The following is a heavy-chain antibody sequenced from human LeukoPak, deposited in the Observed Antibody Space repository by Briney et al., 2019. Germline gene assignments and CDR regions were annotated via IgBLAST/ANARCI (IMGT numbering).Heavy chain of an antibody. J-gene: IGHJ5*02. CDR2: ISYDGSNK. CDR3: AKDGRLPYYDILTGYYNGNWFDP. V-gene: IGHV3-30*18. D-gene: IGHD3-9*01. Sequence: GGSLRLSCAASGFTFSSYGMHWVRQAPGKGLEWVAVISYDGSNKYYADSVKGRFTISRDNSKNTLYLQMNSPRAEDTAVYYCAKDGRLPYYDILTGYYNGNWFDPWGQGTLVTVSS. CDR1: GFTFSSYG.